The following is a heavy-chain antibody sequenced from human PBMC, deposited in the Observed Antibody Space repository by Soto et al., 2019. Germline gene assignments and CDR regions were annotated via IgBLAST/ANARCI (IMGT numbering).Heavy chain of an antibody. CDR2: ISWNSGSI. Sequence: GGSLRLSCAASGFTFDDYAMHWVRQAPGKGLEWVSGISWNSGSIGYADSVKGRFTISRDNAKNSLYLQMNSLRAEDTALYYCARRGYSGYVGPDRAVDVWGKGTTVTVSS. V-gene: IGHV3-9*01. D-gene: IGHD5-12*01. J-gene: IGHJ6*04. CDR1: GFTFDDYA. CDR3: ARRGYSGYVGPDRAVDV.